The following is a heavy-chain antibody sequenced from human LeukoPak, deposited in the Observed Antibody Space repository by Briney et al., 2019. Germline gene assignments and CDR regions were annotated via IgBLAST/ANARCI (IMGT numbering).Heavy chain of an antibody. Sequence: GGSLRLSCAASGFTFSSYGMSWVRQAPGKGLEWSSAISGSGGSTYYADSVKGRFTISRDNSKNTLYLQMNSLRAEDTAVYYCAITMVRGVIPTDYWGQGTLVTVSS. D-gene: IGHD3-10*01. CDR2: ISGSGGST. CDR1: GFTFSSYG. J-gene: IGHJ4*02. CDR3: AITMVRGVIPTDY. V-gene: IGHV3-23*01.